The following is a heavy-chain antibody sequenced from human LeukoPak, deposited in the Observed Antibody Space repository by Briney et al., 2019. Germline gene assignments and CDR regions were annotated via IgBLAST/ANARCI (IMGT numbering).Heavy chain of an antibody. D-gene: IGHD3-9*01. CDR3: AGRYFVSLHAFDI. CDR1: GSTFTING. V-gene: IGHV1-18*04. CDR2: ISAYNGNT. J-gene: IGHJ3*02. Sequence: ASVKVSCTSSGSTFTINGISWVRQAPGQGLEWMGWISAYNGNTNSTHKLQGKGTITTATSTATDYLELRSLRSDDTAVYCCAGRYFVSLHAFDIWGQGTMATVPS.